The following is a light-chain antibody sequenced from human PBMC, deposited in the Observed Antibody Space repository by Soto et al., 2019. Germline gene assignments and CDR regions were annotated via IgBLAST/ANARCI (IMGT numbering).Light chain of an antibody. CDR2: DAS. J-gene: IGKJ5*01. V-gene: IGKV3-11*01. CDR1: QSVSSY. CDR3: QQRSNWPRSIT. Sequence: DIVLTQSPATLSLSPGARATLSCRASQSVSSYLAWYQQKPGQAPRLLIYDASNRATGIPARFSGSGSGTDFTLTISSLEPEDFAVYYCQQRSNWPRSITFGQGTRLEIK.